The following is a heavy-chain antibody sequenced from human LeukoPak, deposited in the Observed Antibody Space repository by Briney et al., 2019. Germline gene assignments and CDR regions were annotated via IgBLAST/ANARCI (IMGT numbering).Heavy chain of an antibody. J-gene: IGHJ6*02. Sequence: GGSLRLSCAASGVTFSSYSMNWVRQAPGKGLEWVSYISSSSSTIYYADSVKGRFTISRDNAKNSLYLQMNSLRAEDTAVYYCARVTGTTWYPYYYGMDVWGQGTTVTVSS. V-gene: IGHV3-48*01. D-gene: IGHD1-14*01. CDR2: ISSSSSTI. CDR1: GVTFSSYS. CDR3: ARVTGTTWYPYYYGMDV.